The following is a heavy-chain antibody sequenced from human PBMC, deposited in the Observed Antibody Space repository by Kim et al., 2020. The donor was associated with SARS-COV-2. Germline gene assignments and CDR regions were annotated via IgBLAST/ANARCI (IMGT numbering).Heavy chain of an antibody. D-gene: IGHD5-18*01. J-gene: IGHJ4*02. CDR3: AKSPLDTAMDPYYFDY. V-gene: IGHV4-31*02. Sequence: SLKSRVTISVDTSKSQFSLKLSSVTAADTAVYYCAKSPLDTAMDPYYFDYWGQGTLVTVSS.